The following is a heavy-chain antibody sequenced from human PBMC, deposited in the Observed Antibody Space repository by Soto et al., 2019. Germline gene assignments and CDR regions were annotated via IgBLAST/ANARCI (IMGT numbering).Heavy chain of an antibody. CDR1: GFTFSSYA. CDR2: ISYDGSTK. J-gene: IGHJ4*02. D-gene: IGHD6-19*01. Sequence: GGSLRLSCAASGFTFSSYAMHWVRQAPGKGLEWVAVISYDGSTKYYADSVKGRFTISRDNSKNTLYLQMNSLRAEDTAVYYCARVSDSSGWYGAAPGDDWGQGTLVIGSS. CDR3: ARVSDSSGWYGAAPGDD. V-gene: IGHV3-30-3*01.